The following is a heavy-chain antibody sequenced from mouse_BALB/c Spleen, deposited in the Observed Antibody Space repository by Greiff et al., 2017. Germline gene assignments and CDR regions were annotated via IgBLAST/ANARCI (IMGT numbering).Heavy chain of an antibody. D-gene: IGHD2-2*01. J-gene: IGHJ3*01. Sequence: VQLQQSGAELVKPGASVKLSCTASGFNIKDTYMHWVKQRPEQGLEWIGRIDPANGNTKYDPKFQGKATITADTSSNTAYLQLSSLTSEDTAVYYCAREDGYDPWFAYWGQGTLVTVSA. CDR1: GFNIKDTY. CDR2: IDPANGNT. CDR3: AREDGYDPWFAY. V-gene: IGHV14-3*02.